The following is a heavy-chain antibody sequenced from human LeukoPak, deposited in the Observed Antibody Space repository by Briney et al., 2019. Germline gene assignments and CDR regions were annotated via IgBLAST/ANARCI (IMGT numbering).Heavy chain of an antibody. D-gene: IGHD1-26*01. CDR1: GFTFSSYA. J-gene: IGHJ4*02. CDR3: ASSSSIVGATPFDY. CDR2: ISYDGSNK. V-gene: IGHV3-30-3*01. Sequence: GGSLRLSCAASGFTFSSYAMHWVRQAPGKGLEWVAVISYDGSNKYYADSVKGRFTISRDNSKNTLYLQMNSLRAEDTAVYYCASSSSIVGATPFDYWGQGTLVTVSS.